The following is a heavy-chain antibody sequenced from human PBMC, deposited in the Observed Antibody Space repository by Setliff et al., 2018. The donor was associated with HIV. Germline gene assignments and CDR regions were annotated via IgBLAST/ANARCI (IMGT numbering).Heavy chain of an antibody. CDR1: GYTFTDYY. V-gene: IGHV1-69-2*01. CDR2: VDPEDGET. J-gene: IGHJ3*02. CDR3: ASKEFSGAFDI. D-gene: IGHD3-10*01. Sequence: ASVKVSCKVSGYTFTDYYMHWVQQAPGKGLEWMGLVDPEDGETIYAEKFQGRVTITADESTSTAYMELSSLRSEDTAVYYCASKEFSGAFDIWGQGTMVTVSS.